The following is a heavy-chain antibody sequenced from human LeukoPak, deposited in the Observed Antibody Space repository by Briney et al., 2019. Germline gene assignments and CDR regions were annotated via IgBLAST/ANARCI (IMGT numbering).Heavy chain of an antibody. D-gene: IGHD3-3*01. V-gene: IGHV1-2*02. CDR1: GYTFTGYY. Sequence: ASVKVSCKASGYTFTGYYMHWVRQAPGQGLEWMGWINPNSGGTNYAQKFQGRVTMTRDTSISTAYMELSRLRSDDTAVYYCARVLPPYDFWSGYFSSYYGMDVWGQGTTVTVSS. J-gene: IGHJ6*02. CDR3: ARVLPPYDFWSGYFSSYYGMDV. CDR2: INPNSGGT.